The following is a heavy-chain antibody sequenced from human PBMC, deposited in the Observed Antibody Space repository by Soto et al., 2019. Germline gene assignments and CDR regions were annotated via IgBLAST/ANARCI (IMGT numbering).Heavy chain of an antibody. D-gene: IGHD3-22*01. CDR2: LNHRGTS. V-gene: IGHV4-34*01. CDR3: ARGPYSDSGGYYFF. Sequence: SETLSLTCTVSGGSINDDTYFLNWVRQPPGKGLEWIGELNHRGTSNYNPSLKSRVTISVDTSKNQFSLNLTSVTAADTAVYYCARGPYSDSGGYYFFWGQGTPVTVSS. J-gene: IGHJ4*02. CDR1: GGSINDDTYF.